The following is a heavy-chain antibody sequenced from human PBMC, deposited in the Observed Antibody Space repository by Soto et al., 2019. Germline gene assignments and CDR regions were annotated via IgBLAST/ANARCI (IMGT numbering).Heavy chain of an antibody. V-gene: IGHV5-10-1*01. Sequence: GESLEISCKGSGYSFTSYWISWVRQMPGKGLEWMGRIDPSDSYTNYSPSFQGHVTISADKSISTAYLQWSSLKASDTAMYYCARHNPVMVRGYYGMDVWGQGTTVTVSS. CDR2: IDPSDSYT. D-gene: IGHD3-10*01. CDR1: GYSFTSYW. CDR3: ARHNPVMVRGYYGMDV. J-gene: IGHJ6*02.